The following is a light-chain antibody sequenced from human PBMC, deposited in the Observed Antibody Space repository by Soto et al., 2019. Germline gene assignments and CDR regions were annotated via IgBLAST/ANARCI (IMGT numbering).Light chain of an antibody. CDR3: QTWGTGPWV. Sequence: QLVLTQSPSASASLGASVKLTCTLSSGHSSYAIAWHQQQPEKGPRYLMKLNSDGSHSKGDGIPDRFSGSSSGAERYLTISSLQSEAEADYYCQTWGTGPWVFGGGTQLTVL. J-gene: IGLJ3*02. CDR2: LNSDGSH. V-gene: IGLV4-69*01. CDR1: SGHSSYA.